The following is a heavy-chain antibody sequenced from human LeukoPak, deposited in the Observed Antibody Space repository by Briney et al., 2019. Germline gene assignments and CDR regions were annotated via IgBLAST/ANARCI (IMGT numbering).Heavy chain of an antibody. J-gene: IGHJ4*02. D-gene: IGHD6-25*01. CDR3: TASSGFDY. CDR2: IRSKGYGGAA. V-gene: IGHV3-49*04. Sequence: GGSLRLSCTASGLSFGNYAMGWVRHAPGKGLEWVGYIRSKGYGGAAEYAASVRGRFIISRDDSKSIAYLQMNSLKTEDTAVYYCTASSGFDYWGRGTLVTVSS. CDR1: GLSFGNYA.